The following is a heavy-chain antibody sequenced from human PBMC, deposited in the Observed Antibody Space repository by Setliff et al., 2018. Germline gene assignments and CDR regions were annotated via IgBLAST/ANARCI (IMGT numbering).Heavy chain of an antibody. V-gene: IGHV4-61*02. CDR2: LYTSGDT. CDR1: GGSISSGSHH. Sequence: ASETLSLTCTVSGGSISSGSHHWSWIRQPAGKGLEWIGRLYTSGDTNYNPSLKSRVSMSLDTSKNQFSLKLSSVTAADTAVYYCARDRVVVLAGRRGFYFDYWGQGTLVTVSS. CDR3: ARDRVVVLAGRRGFYFDY. D-gene: IGHD2-15*01. J-gene: IGHJ4*02.